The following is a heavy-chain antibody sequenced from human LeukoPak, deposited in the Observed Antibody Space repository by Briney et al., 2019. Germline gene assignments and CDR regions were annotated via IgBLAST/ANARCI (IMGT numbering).Heavy chain of an antibody. CDR3: ARVRILIAAAGIDY. J-gene: IGHJ4*02. CDR2: ISAYYGNT. D-gene: IGHD6-13*01. CDR1: GYTFTSYG. Sequence: ASVKVSCKASGYTFTSYGISWVRQAPGQGLEWMGWISAYYGNTNYAQKLQGRVTMTTDTSTSTAYMELRSLRSDDTAVYYCARVRILIAAAGIDYWGQGTLVTVSS. V-gene: IGHV1-18*01.